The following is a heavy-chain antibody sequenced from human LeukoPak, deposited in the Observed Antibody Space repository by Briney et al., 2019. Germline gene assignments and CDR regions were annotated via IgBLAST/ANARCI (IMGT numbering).Heavy chain of an antibody. CDR3: ARSPFDYVWGSYRPYYFDY. CDR2: INTNTGNP. D-gene: IGHD3-16*01. V-gene: IGHV7-4-1*02. J-gene: IGHJ4*02. Sequence: GASVKVSCKASGYTFTNYAMNWVRQAPGQGLEWMGWINTNTGNPTYAQGFTGRFVFSLDTSVSTAYLQISSLKAEDTAVYYCARSPFDYVWGSYRPYYFDYWGQGTLVTVSS. CDR1: GYTFTNYA.